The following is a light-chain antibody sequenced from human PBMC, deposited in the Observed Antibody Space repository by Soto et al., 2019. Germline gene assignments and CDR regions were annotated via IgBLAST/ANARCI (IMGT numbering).Light chain of an antibody. V-gene: IGLV2-14*02. Sequence: QSVLTQPASVSGSLGQSITISCIGTSDNIGSYNLVSWYQHKPGKAPKIIIFEGSKRPSGVPDRFSGSKSSNTASLTVSGLQAEDEADYYCSSYAGSNNFVFGTGTKVTVL. CDR3: SSYAGSNNFV. CDR2: EGS. J-gene: IGLJ1*01. CDR1: SDNIGSYNL.